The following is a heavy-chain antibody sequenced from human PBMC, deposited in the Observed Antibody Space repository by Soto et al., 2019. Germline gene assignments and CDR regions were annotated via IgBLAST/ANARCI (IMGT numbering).Heavy chain of an antibody. D-gene: IGHD2-21*02. V-gene: IGHV4-31*03. Sequence: PSETLSLTCTVSGGSISSGGYYWSWIRQHPGKGLEWIGYIYYSGSTYYNPSLKSRVTISVDTSKNQFSMKLSSVTAADTAVYYCATAVVTPNYYYYGMDVWGQGTTVTVSS. CDR1: GGSISSGGYY. CDR2: IYYSGST. CDR3: ATAVVTPNYYYYGMDV. J-gene: IGHJ6*02.